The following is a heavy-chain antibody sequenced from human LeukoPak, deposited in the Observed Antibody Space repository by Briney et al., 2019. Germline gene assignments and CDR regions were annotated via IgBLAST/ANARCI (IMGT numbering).Heavy chain of an antibody. CDR1: GGTFSSYA. CDR2: IIPILGIP. CDR3: ARVPTAVDTAMVTAY. J-gene: IGHJ4*02. Sequence: SVKVSCKASGGTFSSYAINWVRQAPGQGLEWMGRIIPILGIPNYAQQFQGRVTITADKSTSTAYMGLSSLRSDDTAVYYCARVPTAVDTAMVTAYWGQGTLVTVSS. D-gene: IGHD5-18*01. V-gene: IGHV1-69*04.